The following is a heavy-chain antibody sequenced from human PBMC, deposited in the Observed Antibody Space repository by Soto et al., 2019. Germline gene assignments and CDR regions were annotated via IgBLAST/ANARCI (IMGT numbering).Heavy chain of an antibody. CDR1: EVTCRENA. CDR2: ISGSGGST. J-gene: IGHJ4*02. D-gene: IGHD6-19*01. Sequence: PGGALRRSGSAPEVTCRENARSGGRQAQGKGLEWVSAISGSGGSTYYADSVKGRFTISRDNSKNTLYLQMNSLRAEDTAVYYCEKSPAAVAGQRGGYSGQGT. CDR3: EKSPAAVAGQRGGY. V-gene: IGHV3-23*01.